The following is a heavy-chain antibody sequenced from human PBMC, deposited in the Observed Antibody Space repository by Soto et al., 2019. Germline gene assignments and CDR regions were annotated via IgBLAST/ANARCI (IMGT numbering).Heavy chain of an antibody. CDR1: GGSISDYY. Sequence: QVRLHESGPGLVKPSETLSLTCTVSGGSISDYYWNWIRQPPGKGLVWIGFIHYTGNTNYNPSLKSRVAISVDTSKNQFSVKLTSVTAADTAVYYCARGTPYHRNDDWFDTWGQGTLVTVSS. CDR2: IHYTGNT. V-gene: IGHV4-59*01. J-gene: IGHJ5*02. CDR3: ARGTPYHRNDDWFDT.